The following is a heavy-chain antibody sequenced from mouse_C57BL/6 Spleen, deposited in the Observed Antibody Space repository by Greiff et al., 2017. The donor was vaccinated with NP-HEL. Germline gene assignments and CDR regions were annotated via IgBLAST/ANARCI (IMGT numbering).Heavy chain of an antibody. CDR2: ISNGGGST. CDR3: ARGPLTTVVDWYFDV. J-gene: IGHJ1*03. D-gene: IGHD1-1*01. V-gene: IGHV5-12*01. Sequence: EVKLMESGGGLVQPGGSLKLSCAASGFTFSDYYMYWVRQTPEKRLEWVAYISNGGGSTYYPDTVKGRFTISRDNAKNTLYLQMSRLKSEDTAMYYCARGPLTTVVDWYFDVWGTGTTVTVSS. CDR1: GFTFSDYY.